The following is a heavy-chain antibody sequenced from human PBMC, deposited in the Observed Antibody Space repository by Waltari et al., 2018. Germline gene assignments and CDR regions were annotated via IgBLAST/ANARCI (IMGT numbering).Heavy chain of an antibody. Sequence: QVQLQESGPGLVKPSETLSLTCAVSGYSISSVYYWGWIGQPPGKGLGWIGSIYHSGSTYYNPSLKSRVTISVDMSKNQFSRKLSSVTAADTAVYYCASGPDCGGDCYSYNWFDPWGQGTLVTVSS. CDR3: ASGPDCGGDCYSYNWFDP. CDR1: GYSISSVYY. J-gene: IGHJ5*02. CDR2: IYHSGST. V-gene: IGHV4-38-2*01. D-gene: IGHD2-21*01.